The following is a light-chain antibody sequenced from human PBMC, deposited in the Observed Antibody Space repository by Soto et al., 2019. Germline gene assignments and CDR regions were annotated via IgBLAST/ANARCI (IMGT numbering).Light chain of an antibody. J-gene: IGKJ5*01. V-gene: IGKV2-28*01. CDR1: QILLHSNGCTY. Sequence: IVMTQSPLSLPVTPGDPASISCRSSQILLHSNGCTYLDWYLQKPGQSPQLLISLGSERDSGVPDRVSASKSGTDFTRKISRVETEDIGMYYCMQGLQTPVTFCQGKRLEIK. CDR3: MQGLQTPVT. CDR2: LGS.